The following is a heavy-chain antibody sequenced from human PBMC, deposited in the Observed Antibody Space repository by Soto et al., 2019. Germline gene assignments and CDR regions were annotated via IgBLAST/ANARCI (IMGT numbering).Heavy chain of an antibody. CDR2: INPSGGST. D-gene: IGHD3-9*01. Sequence: ASVKVSCKASGYTFTSYYMRWVRQAPGQGLEWMGIINPSGGSTSYAQKFQGRVTMTTDTSTSTAYMELRSLRSDDTAVYYCARVSLRYFDWFGVFDYWGQGTLVTVSS. CDR3: ARVSLRYFDWFGVFDY. J-gene: IGHJ4*02. CDR1: GYTFTSYY. V-gene: IGHV1-46*01.